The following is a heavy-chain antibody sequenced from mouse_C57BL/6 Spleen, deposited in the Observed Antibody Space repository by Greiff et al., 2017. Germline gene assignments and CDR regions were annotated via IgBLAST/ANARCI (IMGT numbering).Heavy chain of an antibody. CDR3: ARWGYPEGFFDY. J-gene: IGHJ2*01. D-gene: IGHD3-1*01. CDR1: GYTFTDYY. V-gene: IGHV1-26*01. CDR2: INPNNGGT. Sequence: EVQLQQSGPELVKPGASVKISCKASGYTFTDYYMNWVKQSHGKSLEWIGDINPNNGGTSYNQKFKGKATLTVDKSSSTAYMELRSLTSEDSAVYYCARWGYPEGFFDYWGQGTTLTVSS.